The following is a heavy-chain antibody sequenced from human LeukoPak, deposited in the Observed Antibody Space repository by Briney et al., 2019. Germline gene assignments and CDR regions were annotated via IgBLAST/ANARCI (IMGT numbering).Heavy chain of an antibody. D-gene: IGHD4-17*01. V-gene: IGHV3-9*01. CDR2: ISWNSGSI. Sequence: GGSLRLSCAASGFTFDDYAMHWVRQAPGKGLEWVSGISWNSGSIGYADSVKGRFTISRDNSKNTLYLQMNSLRAEDTAVYYCARDYGRAFDYWGQGTLVTVSS. CDR1: GFTFDDYA. J-gene: IGHJ4*02. CDR3: ARDYGRAFDY.